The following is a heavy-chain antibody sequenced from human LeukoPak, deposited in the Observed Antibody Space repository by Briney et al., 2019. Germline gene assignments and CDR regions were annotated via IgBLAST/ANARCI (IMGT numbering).Heavy chain of an antibody. CDR3: ARRFTMVRGVIAYYFDY. D-gene: IGHD3-10*01. V-gene: IGHV4-34*01. CDR2: INHSGST. J-gene: IGHJ4*02. CDR1: GGSFSGYY. Sequence: SETLSLTCAVYGGSFSGYYWSWIRQPPGKGLEWIGEINHSGSTNYNPSLKSRVTISVDTSKNQFSLKLSSVTAADTAVYYCARRFTMVRGVIAYYFDYWGQGTLVTVSS.